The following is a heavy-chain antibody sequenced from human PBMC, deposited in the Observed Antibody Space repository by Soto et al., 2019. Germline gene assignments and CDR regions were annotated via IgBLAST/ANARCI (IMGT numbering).Heavy chain of an antibody. CDR1: GGSISSGDYY. CDR2: IYYSGST. D-gene: IGHD3-22*01. CDR3: ARGEDSSGYYSSSSYYFDY. Sequence: QVQLQESGPGLVKPSQTLSLTCTVSGGSISSGDYYWSWIRQPPGKGLEWIGYIYYSGSTYYNPSLKSRVTISVDTSKNQFSLKLSSVTAADTAVYYCARGEDSSGYYSSSSYYFDYWGQGTLVTVSS. V-gene: IGHV4-30-4*01. J-gene: IGHJ4*02.